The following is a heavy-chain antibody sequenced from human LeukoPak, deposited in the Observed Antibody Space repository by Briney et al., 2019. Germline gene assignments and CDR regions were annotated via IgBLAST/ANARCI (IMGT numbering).Heavy chain of an antibody. CDR1: GYTFTSYD. CDR2: MNPNSGNT. Sequence: ASVKVSCKASGYTFTSYDINWVRQATGQGLEWMGWMNPNSGNTGYAQKFQGRVTMTRNTSISTAYMELSSLRSEDTAVYYCARAPSVLAIFGVVIRHNWFDPWGQGTLVTVSS. J-gene: IGHJ5*02. CDR3: ARAPSVLAIFGVVIRHNWFDP. D-gene: IGHD3-3*01. V-gene: IGHV1-8*01.